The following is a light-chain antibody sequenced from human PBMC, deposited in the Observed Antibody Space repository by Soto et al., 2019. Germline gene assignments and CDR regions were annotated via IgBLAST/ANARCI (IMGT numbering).Light chain of an antibody. J-gene: IGLJ1*01. CDR2: EVS. CDR3: SSYSISTAYL. Sequence: QSALTQPASVSGSPGQSITISCTGTSSDVGGYDYVSWYQLHPGKAPKLMVFEVSNRPSGVSYRFSGSKSVNTASLTISGLKAEDEADYFCSSYSISTAYLFGTGTKLTVL. V-gene: IGLV2-14*01. CDR1: SSDVGGYDY.